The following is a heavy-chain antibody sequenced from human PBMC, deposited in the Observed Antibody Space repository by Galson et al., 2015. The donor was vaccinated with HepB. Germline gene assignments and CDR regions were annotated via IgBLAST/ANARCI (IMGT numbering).Heavy chain of an antibody. J-gene: IGHJ4*02. V-gene: IGHV3-48*04. D-gene: IGHD3-22*01. CDR3: ARVPPYYYDSSGRLDY. CDR2: ISSSSSTI. CDR1: GFTFSSYS. Sequence: SLRLSCAASGFTFSSYSMNWVRQAPGKGLEWVSYISSSSSTIYYADSVKGRFTISRDNAKNSLYLQMNSLRAEDTAVYYCARVPPYYYDSSGRLDYWGQGTLVTVSS.